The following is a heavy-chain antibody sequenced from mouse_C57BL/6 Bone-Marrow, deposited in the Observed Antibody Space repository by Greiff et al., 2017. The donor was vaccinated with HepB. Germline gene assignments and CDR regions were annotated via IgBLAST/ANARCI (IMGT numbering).Heavy chain of an antibody. D-gene: IGHD2-4*01. V-gene: IGHV6-6*01. Sequence: EVKLQESGGGLVQPGGSMKLSCAASGFTFSDAWMDWVRQSPEKGLEWVAEIRNKANNHATYYAESVKGRFTISRDDSKSSVYLQMNSLRAEDTGIYYCTRRGYYDYLAWFAYWGQGTLVTVSA. CDR1: GFTFSDAW. CDR2: IRNKANNHAT. CDR3: TRRGYYDYLAWFAY. J-gene: IGHJ3*01.